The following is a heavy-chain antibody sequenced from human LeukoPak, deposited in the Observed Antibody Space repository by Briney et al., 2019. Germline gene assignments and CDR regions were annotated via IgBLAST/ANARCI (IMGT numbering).Heavy chain of an antibody. V-gene: IGHV3-11*01. CDR1: GFTFSDYY. D-gene: IGHD5/OR15-5a*01. J-gene: IGHJ3*02. CDR3: ASLSRLDDAFDI. Sequence: GGSLRLSRAASGFTFSDYYMSWIRQAPGKGLEWVSYISSSGSTIYYADSVKGRFTISRDNAKNSLYLQMNSLRAEDTAVYYCASLSRLDDAFDIWGQGTMVTVSS. CDR2: ISSSGSTI.